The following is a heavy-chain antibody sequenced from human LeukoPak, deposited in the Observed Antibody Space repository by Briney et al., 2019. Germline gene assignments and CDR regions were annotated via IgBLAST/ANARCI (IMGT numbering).Heavy chain of an antibody. Sequence: GGSPRLSCAASGFTFSNAWMSWVRQAPGKGLEWVGRIKSKTDGATTDYAAPVKGRFTISRADSKNTLYLQMNSLKTDDTAVYYCTTRGFWDTSVGMDVWGQGTTVTVSS. J-gene: IGHJ6*02. V-gene: IGHV3-15*01. CDR1: GFTFSNAW. CDR2: IKSKTDGATT. CDR3: TTRGFWDTSVGMDV. D-gene: IGHD3-16*01.